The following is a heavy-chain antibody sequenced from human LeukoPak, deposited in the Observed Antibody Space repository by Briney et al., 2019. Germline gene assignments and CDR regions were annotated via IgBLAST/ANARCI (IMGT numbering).Heavy chain of an antibody. V-gene: IGHV3-66*01. CDR1: GFTVSSNY. D-gene: IGHD2-2*02. CDR3: ARDDREYCSSTSCYSFDY. Sequence: GGSLRLSCAASGFTVSSNYMSGVRQAPGKGLEWVSVIYSGGSTYYADSVKGRFTISRDNSKNTLYLQMNSLRAEDTAVYYCARDDREYCSSTSCYSFDYWGQGTLVTVSS. J-gene: IGHJ4*02. CDR2: IYSGGST.